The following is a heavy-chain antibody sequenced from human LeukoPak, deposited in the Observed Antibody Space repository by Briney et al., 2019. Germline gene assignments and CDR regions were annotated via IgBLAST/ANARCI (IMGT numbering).Heavy chain of an antibody. D-gene: IGHD2-15*01. V-gene: IGHV5-51*01. CDR3: ARPHRDAGCSGGSCFGAYDAFDI. Sequence: AGESLKISCKGSGYSFTSYWIGWVRQMPGKGLEWMGIIYPGDSDTRYSPPFQGQVTISADKSISTAYLQWSSLKASDTAMYYCARPHRDAGCSGGSCFGAYDAFDIWGQGTMVTVSS. J-gene: IGHJ3*02. CDR1: GYSFTSYW. CDR2: IYPGDSDT.